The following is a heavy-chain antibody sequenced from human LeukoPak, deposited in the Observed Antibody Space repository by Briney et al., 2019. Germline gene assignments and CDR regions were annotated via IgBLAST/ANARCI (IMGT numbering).Heavy chain of an antibody. CDR1: GFNFDDHS. CDR2: IRGDGGTT. D-gene: IGHD6-13*01. Sequence: GGPLTLFCGASGFNFDDHSMDWVRQIPGKGLEWVSLIRGDGGTTSYADSVKGRFTISRDNSKNSLYLQMNSLRTEDTALYYCAKKSGAPANFDYWGQGTLVTVSS. J-gene: IGHJ4*02. CDR3: AKKSGAPANFDY. V-gene: IGHV3-43*02.